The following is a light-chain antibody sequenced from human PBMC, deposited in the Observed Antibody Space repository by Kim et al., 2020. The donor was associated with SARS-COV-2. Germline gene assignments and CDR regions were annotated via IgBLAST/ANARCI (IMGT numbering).Light chain of an antibody. CDR2: GAS. J-gene: IGKJ2*03. V-gene: IGKV1-12*01. CDR3: QQADSFPYS. Sequence: DIQMTQSPSSVSASIGDRVTITCRASQYIGTWLAWYQQKPGKAPKLLIYGASTLQRGVSSRFGGSGSGTDFTLTISALQPEDFASYYCQQADSFPYSFGPGTKLEI. CDR1: QYIGTW.